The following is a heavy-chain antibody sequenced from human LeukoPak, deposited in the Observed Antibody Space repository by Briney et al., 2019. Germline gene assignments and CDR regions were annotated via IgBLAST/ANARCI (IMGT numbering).Heavy chain of an antibody. D-gene: IGHD5-12*01. CDR2: IYYSGST. Sequence: SETLSLTCTVSGGSIGSYYWSWIRQPPGKGLEWIGYIYYSGSTNYNTSLKSRVTISVDTSKNQFSLKLSSVTAADTAVYYCARSVATGPFDYWGQGTLVTVSS. J-gene: IGHJ4*02. V-gene: IGHV4-59*01. CDR3: ARSVATGPFDY. CDR1: GGSIGSYY.